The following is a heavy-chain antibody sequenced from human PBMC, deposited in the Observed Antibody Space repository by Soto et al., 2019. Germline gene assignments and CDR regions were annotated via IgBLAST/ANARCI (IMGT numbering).Heavy chain of an antibody. V-gene: IGHV3-30*18. CDR3: AKDFVAVTTSYYYYMDV. Sequence: HPGGSLRLSCAASGFTFSSYGMHWVRQAPGKGLEWVAVISYDGSNKYYADSVKGRFTISRDNSKNTLYLQMNSLRAEDTAVYYCAKDFVAVTTSYYYYMDVWGKGTTVTVSS. D-gene: IGHD2-21*02. CDR2: ISYDGSNK. J-gene: IGHJ6*03. CDR1: GFTFSSYG.